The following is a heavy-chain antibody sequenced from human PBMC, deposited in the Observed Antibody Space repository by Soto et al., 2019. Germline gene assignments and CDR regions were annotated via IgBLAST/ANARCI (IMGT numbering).Heavy chain of an antibody. CDR3: ARRIRKETGKGEYFDY. V-gene: IGHV4-39*01. Sequence: SETLSLTCTVSGGSISSSSYYWGWIRQPPGKGLEWIGSIYYSGSTYYNPSLKSRVTISVDTSKNQFSLKLSSVTAADTAVYYCARRIRKETGKGEYFDYWGQGTLVTVSS. CDR2: IYYSGST. J-gene: IGHJ4*02. D-gene: IGHD1-26*01. CDR1: GGSISSSSYY.